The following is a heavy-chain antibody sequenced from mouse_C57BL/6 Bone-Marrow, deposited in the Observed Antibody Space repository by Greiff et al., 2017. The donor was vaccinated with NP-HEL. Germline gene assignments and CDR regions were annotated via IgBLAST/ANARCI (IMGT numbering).Heavy chain of an antibody. Sequence: QVQLQQPGAELVRPGTSVKLSCKASGYTFTSYWMHWVKQRPGQGLEWIGVIDPSDSYTNYNQKFKGKATLTVDTSSSTAYMQLSSLTSEDSAVYYCARCDDVYFDVWGTGTTVTVSS. CDR2: IDPSDSYT. CDR3: ARCDDVYFDV. CDR1: GYTFTSYW. V-gene: IGHV1-59*01. J-gene: IGHJ1*03.